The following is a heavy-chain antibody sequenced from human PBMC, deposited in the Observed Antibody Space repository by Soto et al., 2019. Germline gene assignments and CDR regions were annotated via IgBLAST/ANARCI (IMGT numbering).Heavy chain of an antibody. CDR3: AKDYRGWFGELSLLYYYYGMDV. D-gene: IGHD3-10*01. CDR1: GFTFSSYG. Sequence: GSLRLSCAASGFTFSSYGMHWVRQAPGKGLEWVAVISYDGSNKYYADSVKGRFTISRDNSKNTLYLQMNSLRAEDTAVYYCAKDYRGWFGELSLLYYYYGMDVWGQGTTVTVSS. CDR2: ISYDGSNK. V-gene: IGHV3-30*18. J-gene: IGHJ6*02.